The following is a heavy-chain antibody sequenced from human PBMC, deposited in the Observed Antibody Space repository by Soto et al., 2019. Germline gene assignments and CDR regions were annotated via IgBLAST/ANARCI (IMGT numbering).Heavy chain of an antibody. CDR1: GFTFSNYW. CDR3: VRMLDRDF. V-gene: IGHV3-74*01. Sequence: PGGSLRLSCAASGFTFSNYWMYWVRQGPGKGLVWVSRINRDGSTTDYADSVKGRFTISRDNAKNTLYLQMNSLRSEDTAVYYCVRMLDRDFWGHGTLVTVSS. D-gene: IGHD1-1*01. J-gene: IGHJ4*01. CDR2: INRDGSTT.